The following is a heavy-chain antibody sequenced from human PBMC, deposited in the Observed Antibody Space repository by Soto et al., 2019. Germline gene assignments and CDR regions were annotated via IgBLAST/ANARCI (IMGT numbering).Heavy chain of an antibody. V-gene: IGHV1-46*03. Sequence: ASVKVSCKASGYTFTSYDINWVRQATGQGLEWMGIINPSGGSTSYAQKFQDRVTMTRDTSTSTVYMELSSLRSEDTAVYYCARTRYSSDYYGMDVWGQGTTVTVSS. D-gene: IGHD6-25*01. CDR2: INPSGGST. CDR1: GYTFTSYD. CDR3: ARTRYSSDYYGMDV. J-gene: IGHJ6*02.